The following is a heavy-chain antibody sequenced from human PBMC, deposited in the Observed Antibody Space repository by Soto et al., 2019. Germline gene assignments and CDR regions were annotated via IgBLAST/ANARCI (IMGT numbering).Heavy chain of an antibody. CDR3: ARRAYYYDSSGYYYDAFDI. V-gene: IGHV5-51*01. Sequence: GESLKISCKGSGYSFTSYWIGWVRQMPGKGLEWMGIIYPGDSDTRYSPSFQGQVTISADKSISTAYLQWSSLKASDTAMYYCARRAYYYDSSGYYYDAFDIWGQGTMVTVSS. J-gene: IGHJ3*02. CDR2: IYPGDSDT. D-gene: IGHD3-22*01. CDR1: GYSFTSYW.